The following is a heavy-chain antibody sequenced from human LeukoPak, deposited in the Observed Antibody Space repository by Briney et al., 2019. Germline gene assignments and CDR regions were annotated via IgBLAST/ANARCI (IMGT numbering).Heavy chain of an antibody. D-gene: IGHD2-2*01. J-gene: IGHJ4*02. V-gene: IGHV3-23*01. CDR2: IIGGAGGT. Sequence: GGSLRLSCAASGFSFSSHGMSWVRQAPGKGLEWVSGIIGGAGGTYYADSVKGRFTISRDNSKNTLYLQMNSLRAEDTAVYYCTHGSMYQLDYWGQGTLVTVSS. CDR3: THGSMYQLDY. CDR1: GFSFSSHG.